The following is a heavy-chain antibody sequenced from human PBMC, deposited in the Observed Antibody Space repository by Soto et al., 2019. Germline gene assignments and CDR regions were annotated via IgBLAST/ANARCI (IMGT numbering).Heavy chain of an antibody. D-gene: IGHD3-9*01. Sequence: GGSRRLSCAASGFTFSAYSVNWVREAPGKGLEWVSYISSGSKTIYYAESVKGRFTVSRDNARNSQYLQMNSLRDEDTAVYYCARGDILVVRSFDYWGQGTLVTVSS. CDR3: ARGDILVVRSFDY. CDR1: GFTFSAYS. CDR2: ISSGSKTI. V-gene: IGHV3-48*02. J-gene: IGHJ4*02.